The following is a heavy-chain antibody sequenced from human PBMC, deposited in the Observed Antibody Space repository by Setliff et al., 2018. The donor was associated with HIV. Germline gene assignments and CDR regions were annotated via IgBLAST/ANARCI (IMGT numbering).Heavy chain of an antibody. CDR2: SNQSGSG. CDR1: GGSLRDYY. Sequence: SETLSLTCVMDGGSLRDYYWSWIRQSPGKGLEWIGESNQSGSGNYNPSLKSRVTISVDTSRNEYFLNMGSVTAADTAIYYCARGSTYRVDPWGQGTLVTVSS. J-gene: IGHJ5*02. D-gene: IGHD3-16*02. CDR3: ARGSTYRVDP. V-gene: IGHV4-34*01.